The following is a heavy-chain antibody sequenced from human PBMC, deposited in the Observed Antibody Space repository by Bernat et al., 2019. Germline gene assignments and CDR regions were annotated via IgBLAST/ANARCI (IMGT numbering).Heavy chain of an antibody. CDR1: GFTFSDYY. CDR3: ARDGLVPAAMGGFDP. V-gene: IGHV3-11*06. CDR2: ISSSSSYI. J-gene: IGHJ5*02. Sequence: QVQLVESGGGVVQPGTSLRLSCAASGFTFSDYYMSWIRQAPGKGLEWVSSISSSSSYIYYADSVKGRFTISRDNAKNSLYLQMNSLRAEDTAVYYCARDGLVPAAMGGFDPWGQGTLVTVSS. D-gene: IGHD2-2*01.